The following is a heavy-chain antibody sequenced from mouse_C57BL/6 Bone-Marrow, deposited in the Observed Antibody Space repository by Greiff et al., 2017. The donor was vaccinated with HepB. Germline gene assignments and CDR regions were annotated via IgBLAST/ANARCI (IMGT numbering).Heavy chain of an antibody. D-gene: IGHD2-1*01. J-gene: IGHJ4*01. Sequence: EVHLVESGGGLVKPGGSLKLSCAASGFTFSDYGMHWVRQAPEKGLEWVAYISSGSSTIYYADTVKGRFTISRDNAKNTLFLQMTSLRSEDTAMYYCARRYYGNSDYYAMDYWGQGTSVTVSS. CDR2: ISSGSSTI. CDR1: GFTFSDYG. CDR3: ARRYYGNSDYYAMDY. V-gene: IGHV5-17*01.